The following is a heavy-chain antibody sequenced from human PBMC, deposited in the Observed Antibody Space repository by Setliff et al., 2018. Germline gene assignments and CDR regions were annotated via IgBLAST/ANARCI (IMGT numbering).Heavy chain of an antibody. CDR1: GGSISSDY. CDR3: ARGQYNSGYYGEPSSYYFDS. J-gene: IGHJ4*02. D-gene: IGHD3-22*01. V-gene: IGHV4-4*08. CDR2: FYHSAIT. Sequence: SETLSLTCNVSGGSISSDYWSWIRQPPGKALEWIGYFYHSAITKYSPSLESRLTIFMDSSKSQFSLWLSFVTAAATATYYCARGQYNSGYYGEPSSYYFDSWAQGTLVTVSS.